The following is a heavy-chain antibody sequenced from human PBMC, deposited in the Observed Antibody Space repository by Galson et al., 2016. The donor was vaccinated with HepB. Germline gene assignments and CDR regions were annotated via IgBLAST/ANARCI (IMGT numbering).Heavy chain of an antibody. V-gene: IGHV4-61*01. CDR1: GGSVSSGSHY. D-gene: IGHD2-15*01. CDR2: VYYTGSS. CDR3: ARGPGYCSGGSCYRG. Sequence: ETLSLTCTVSGGSVSSGSHYYSWIRQPPGKGLEWIGFVYYTGSSDYNPSLKSRVSISLDTSKNQVSLKLNSVTAADTAVYFCARGPGYCSGGSCYRGWGQGTLVTVSS. J-gene: IGHJ4*02.